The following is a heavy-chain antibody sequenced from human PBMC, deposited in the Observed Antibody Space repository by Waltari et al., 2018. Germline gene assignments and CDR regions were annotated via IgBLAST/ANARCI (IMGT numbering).Heavy chain of an antibody. J-gene: IGHJ4*02. CDR1: GGSISSYY. CDR3: ARALTIFGVVIDY. Sequence: QVQLQESGPGLVKPSETLSLTCTVSGGSISSYYWSWLRQPPGKGLEWIGYIYYSGSTNYNPSLKSRVTISVDTSKNQFSLKLSSVTAADTAVYYCARALTIFGVVIDYWGQGTLVTVSS. CDR2: IYYSGST. D-gene: IGHD3-3*01. V-gene: IGHV4-59*01.